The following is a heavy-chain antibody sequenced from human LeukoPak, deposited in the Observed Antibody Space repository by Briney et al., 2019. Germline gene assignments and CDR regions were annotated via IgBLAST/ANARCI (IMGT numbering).Heavy chain of an antibody. Sequence: SETLSLTCAVYGGSFSGYYWSWIRQPPGKGLEWIGEINHSGSTNYNPSLKSRVTISVDTSKNQFSLKLSSVTAADTAVYYCARGGGVVVVAARSDYWGQGTLVTVSS. CDR1: GGSFSGYY. CDR3: ARGGGVVVVAARSDY. CDR2: INHSGST. V-gene: IGHV4-34*01. D-gene: IGHD2-15*01. J-gene: IGHJ4*02.